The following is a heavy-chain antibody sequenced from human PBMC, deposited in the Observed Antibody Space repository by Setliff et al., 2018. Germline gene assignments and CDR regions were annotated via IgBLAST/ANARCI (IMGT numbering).Heavy chain of an antibody. Sequence: ASVKVSCKASGYTFTSNHVHWGRQAPGQGLEWMGTINPSGGSTIYAPDFQGRVTMTWDTPTNIAYMELSGLRYADSAIYYCIMNMVRPVTGLDCWGAGTLVTVSS. J-gene: IGHJ4*02. CDR3: IMNMVRPVTGLDC. D-gene: IGHD2-8*01. CDR2: INPSGGST. CDR1: GYTFTSNH. V-gene: IGHV1-46*01.